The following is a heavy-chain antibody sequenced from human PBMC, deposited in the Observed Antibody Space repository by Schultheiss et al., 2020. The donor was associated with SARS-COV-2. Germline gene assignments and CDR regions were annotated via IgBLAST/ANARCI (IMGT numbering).Heavy chain of an antibody. CDR2: ISGSGGST. J-gene: IGHJ6*03. Sequence: GGSLRLSCAASGFTFSSYWMSWVRQAPGKGLEWVSAISGSGGSTYYPGSVKGRFTISRDNSKNTLYLQMNSLRAEDTAVYYCAKEARQNYDFWSGYRGETETTDYYYYYYMDVWGKGTTVTVSS. V-gene: IGHV3-23*01. CDR3: AKEARQNYDFWSGYRGETETTDYYYYYYMDV. CDR1: GFTFSSYW. D-gene: IGHD3-3*01.